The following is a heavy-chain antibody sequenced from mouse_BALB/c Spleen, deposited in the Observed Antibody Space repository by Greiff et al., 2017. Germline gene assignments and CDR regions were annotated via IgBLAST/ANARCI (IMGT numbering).Heavy chain of an antibody. D-gene: IGHD2-3*01. Sequence: EVKLMESGPGLVKPSQSLSLTCTVTGYSITSDYAWNWIRQFPGNKLEWMGYISYSGSTSYNPSLKSRISITRDTSKNQFFLQLNSVTTEDTATYYCARWLLRPSWFAYWGQGTLVTVSA. CDR1: GYSITSDYA. CDR3: ARWLLRPSWFAY. CDR2: ISYSGST. J-gene: IGHJ3*01. V-gene: IGHV3-2*02.